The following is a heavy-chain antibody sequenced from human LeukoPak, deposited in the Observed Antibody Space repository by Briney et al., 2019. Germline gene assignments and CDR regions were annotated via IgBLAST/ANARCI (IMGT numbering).Heavy chain of an antibody. CDR1: GFTFDDYA. Sequence: PGRSLRLSCAASGFTFDDYAMHWVRQAPGKGLEWVSGISWNSGSIGYVDSVKGRVTISRDNAKNSLYLQMNRLRAEDMALYYCAKGSHYYDSSGYYEGAFDIWGQGTMVTVSS. CDR3: AKGSHYYDSSGYYEGAFDI. V-gene: IGHV3-9*03. CDR2: ISWNSGSI. D-gene: IGHD3-22*01. J-gene: IGHJ3*02.